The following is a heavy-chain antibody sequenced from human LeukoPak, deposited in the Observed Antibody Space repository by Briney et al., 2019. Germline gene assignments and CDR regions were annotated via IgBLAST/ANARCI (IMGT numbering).Heavy chain of an antibody. D-gene: IGHD6-13*01. CDR1: GFTFSSYS. Sequence: GGSLRLSCAASGFTFSSYSMNWVRQAPGKGLEWASSISSSSSYIYYADSVKGRFTISRDNAKNSLYLQMNSLRAEDTAVYYCARDVSDSSWYPDYWGQGTLVTVSS. V-gene: IGHV3-21*04. CDR2: ISSSSSYI. CDR3: ARDVSDSSWYPDY. J-gene: IGHJ4*02.